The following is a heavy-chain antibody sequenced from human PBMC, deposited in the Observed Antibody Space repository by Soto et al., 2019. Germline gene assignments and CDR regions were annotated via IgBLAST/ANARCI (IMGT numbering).Heavy chain of an antibody. CDR2: IYPSDSYV. J-gene: IGHJ6*02. CDR3: STLDSNSDV. CDR1: GYTFTSQW. V-gene: IGHV5-10-1*01. D-gene: IGHD4-4*01. Sequence: PGASLKISCKGSGYTFTSQWLSCVRQMPGKGSEWVGTIYPSDSYVHYNSSFEGHVTISADKCITTAYLQWSTLKASDSATYYCSTLDSNSDVWGQGTTVTVSS.